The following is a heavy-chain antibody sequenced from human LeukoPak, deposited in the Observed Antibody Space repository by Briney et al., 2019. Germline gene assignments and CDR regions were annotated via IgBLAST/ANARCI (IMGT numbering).Heavy chain of an antibody. J-gene: IGHJ4*02. CDR2: IKQDGSEK. Sequence: GGSLRLSCAASGFTFSSYWMSWVRQAPGKGLEWVANIKQDGSEKYYVDSVKGRFTISRDNAKNSLYLQMNSLRAEDTAVYYCARDRAGASTDYFDYWGQGTLVTVSS. V-gene: IGHV3-7*01. CDR3: ARDRAGASTDYFDY. D-gene: IGHD3-10*01. CDR1: GFTFSSYW.